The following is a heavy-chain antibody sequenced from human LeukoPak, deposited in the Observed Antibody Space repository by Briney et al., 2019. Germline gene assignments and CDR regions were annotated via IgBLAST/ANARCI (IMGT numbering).Heavy chain of an antibody. D-gene: IGHD2-2*01. CDR2: INHSGST. CDR1: GGSFSGYY. CDR3: ARGLGGYCSSTSCYVY. Sequence: MTSETLSLTCAVYGGSFSGYYWSWIRQPPGKGLEWIGEINHSGSTNYNPSLKSRVTISVDTSKNQFSLKLSSVTAADTAVYYWARGLGGYCSSTSCYVYWGQGTLVTVSS. V-gene: IGHV4-34*01. J-gene: IGHJ4*02.